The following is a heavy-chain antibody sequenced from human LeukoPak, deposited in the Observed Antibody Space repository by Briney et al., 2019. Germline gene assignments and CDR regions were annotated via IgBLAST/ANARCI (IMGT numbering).Heavy chain of an antibody. CDR1: GFTLSSNY. CDR3: ARRIVGATTNYYYYGMDV. J-gene: IGHJ6*02. V-gene: IGHV3-53*01. CDR2: IYSGGST. D-gene: IGHD1-26*01. Sequence: GGSLRLSCAASGFTLSSNYMSWVRQAPGKGLEWVSIIYSGGSTYYADSVKGRFTISIDNSKNTLYLQMNSLRAEDTAVYYCARRIVGATTNYYYYGMDVWGQGTTVTVSS.